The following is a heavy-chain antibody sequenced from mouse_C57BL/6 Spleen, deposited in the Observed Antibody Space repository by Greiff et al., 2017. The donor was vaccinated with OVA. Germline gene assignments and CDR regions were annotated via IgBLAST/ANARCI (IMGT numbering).Heavy chain of an antibody. CDR1: GYTFTDYY. Sequence: EVQLQQSGPELVKPGASVKISCKASGYTFTDYYMNWVKQSHGKSLEWIGDINPNNGGTSYNQKFKGKATLTVDKSSSTAYMELRSLTSEDSAVYYCARWDYDGYFFAYWGQGTLVTVSA. V-gene: IGHV1-26*01. CDR2: INPNNGGT. J-gene: IGHJ3*01. D-gene: IGHD2-3*01. CDR3: ARWDYDGYFFAY.